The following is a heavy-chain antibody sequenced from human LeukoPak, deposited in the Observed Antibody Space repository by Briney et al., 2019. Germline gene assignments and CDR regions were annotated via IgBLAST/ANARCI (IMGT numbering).Heavy chain of an antibody. CDR1: GFTFSSYS. Sequence: GGSLRLSCAASGFTFSSYSMNWVRQAPGKGLEWVSYISSSSSTIYYADSVKGRFTISRDNAKNSLYLQMNSLRAEDTAVYYCARAAPAGNDFWSGYSPGYYMDVWGKGTTVTVSS. CDR3: ARAAPAGNDFWSGYSPGYYMDV. CDR2: ISSSSSTI. V-gene: IGHV3-48*01. D-gene: IGHD3-3*01. J-gene: IGHJ6*03.